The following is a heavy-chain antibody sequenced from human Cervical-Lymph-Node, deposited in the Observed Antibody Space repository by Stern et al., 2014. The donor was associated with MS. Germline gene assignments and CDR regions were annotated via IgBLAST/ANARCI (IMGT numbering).Heavy chain of an antibody. J-gene: IGHJ5*02. Sequence: VQLVESGPGLVKPSQTLSLTCTVSGFSLSSGGYYWSWIRHLPGVGLEWIGTIYYSGSTYYNPSLKSRLTTSVDTSKNQFSLKLTSVTVADTAVYYCARLDSPMVQGSHLFDPWGQGTLVSVSS. D-gene: IGHD3-10*01. CDR1: GFSLSSGGYY. CDR3: ARLDSPMVQGSHLFDP. V-gene: IGHV4-31*03. CDR2: IYYSGST.